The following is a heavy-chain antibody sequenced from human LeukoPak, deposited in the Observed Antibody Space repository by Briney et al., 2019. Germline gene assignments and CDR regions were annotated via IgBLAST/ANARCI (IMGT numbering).Heavy chain of an antibody. V-gene: IGHV3-7*01. J-gene: IGHJ5*02. Sequence: GGSLRLSCAASGFTFSSYWMSWVRQAQGKGLEWVANIKQDGSEKYYVDSVKGRFTISRDNAKNSLYLQMNSLRAEDTAVYYCARDPRHRRSRLVTIGSAARQGDWFDPWGQGTLVTVSS. D-gene: IGHD2-21*02. CDR2: IKQDGSEK. CDR1: GFTFSSYW. CDR3: ARDPRHRRSRLVTIGSAARQGDWFDP.